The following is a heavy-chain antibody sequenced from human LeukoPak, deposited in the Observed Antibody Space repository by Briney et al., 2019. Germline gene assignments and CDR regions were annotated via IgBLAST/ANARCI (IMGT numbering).Heavy chain of an antibody. V-gene: IGHV4-34*01. CDR3: ARGVSPRQIVGGGRNWFDP. CDR2: INHSGST. J-gene: IGHJ5*02. CDR1: GGSISSYY. Sequence: SETLSLTCTVSGGSISSYYWSWIRQPPGKGLEWIGEINHSGSTNYNPSLKSRVTISVDTSKSQFSLKLSSVTAADTAVYYCARGVSPRQIVGGGRNWFDPWGQGTLVTVSS. D-gene: IGHD3-16*01.